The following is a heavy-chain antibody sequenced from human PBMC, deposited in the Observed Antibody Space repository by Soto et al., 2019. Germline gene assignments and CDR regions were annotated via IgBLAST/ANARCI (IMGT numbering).Heavy chain of an antibody. CDR2: IKSKIDGGTT. D-gene: IGHD3-10*01. Sequence: GGSLRLSCAASGFTFSNAWMSWVRQAPGKGLEWVARIKSKIDGGTTDHAAPAKGRFTISRDDSKNTLYLQMNSLETEDTAVYYCARAGRVYGSGINYYGMDVWGQGTTVTVSS. CDR1: GFTFSNAW. CDR3: ARAGRVYGSGINYYGMDV. J-gene: IGHJ6*02. V-gene: IGHV3-15*01.